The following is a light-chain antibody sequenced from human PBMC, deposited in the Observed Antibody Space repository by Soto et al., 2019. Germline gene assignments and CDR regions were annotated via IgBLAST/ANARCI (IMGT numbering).Light chain of an antibody. J-gene: IGKJ1*01. CDR1: QGIRND. Sequence: AIHMTQSPSSLSASLGDRVTITFRASQGIRNDLGWYQQKPGKAPKLLIYAASSLQSGVPSRFSGSGSGTEFTLIISNLQPDDFATYYCQQFKDYVWTFGQGTKVDIK. V-gene: IGKV1-6*01. CDR2: AAS. CDR3: QQFKDYVWT.